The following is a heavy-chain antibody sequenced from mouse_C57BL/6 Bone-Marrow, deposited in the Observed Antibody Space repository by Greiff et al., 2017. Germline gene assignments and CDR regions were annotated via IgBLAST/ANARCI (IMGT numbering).Heavy chain of an antibody. V-gene: IGHV1-66*01. CDR1: GYSFTSYY. J-gene: IGHJ3*01. CDR3: ARIYYYGSSYSFFAY. D-gene: IGHD1-1*01. Sequence: QVQLQQSGPELVKPGASVKISCKASGYSFTSYYIHWVKQRPGQGLEWIGWIYPGSGNTKYNEKFKGKATLTADTSSSTAYMQLSSLTSEDSAVYYCARIYYYGSSYSFFAYWGQGTLVTVSA. CDR2: IYPGSGNT.